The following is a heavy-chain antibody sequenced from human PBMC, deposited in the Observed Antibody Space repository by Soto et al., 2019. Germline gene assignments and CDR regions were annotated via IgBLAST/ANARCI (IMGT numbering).Heavy chain of an antibody. Sequence: EVQLVESGGVVVQPGGSLRLSCAASGFTLDDYTMHWVRQAPGKGLEWVSLISWDGGSTYYADSVKGRFTISRDNSKNSLYLQMNSLRTEDTALYYCANIMHPQDPIDYWGQGTLVTVSS. J-gene: IGHJ4*02. CDR1: GFTLDDYT. V-gene: IGHV3-43*01. D-gene: IGHD3-16*01. CDR3: ANIMHPQDPIDY. CDR2: ISWDGGST.